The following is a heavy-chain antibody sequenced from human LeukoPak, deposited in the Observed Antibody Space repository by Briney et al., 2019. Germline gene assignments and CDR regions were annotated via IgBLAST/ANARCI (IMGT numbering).Heavy chain of an antibody. CDR3: AHSYDTGGNYYSRFDY. CDR1: GFSFTTSGVG. J-gene: IGHJ4*02. V-gene: IGHV2-5*01. Sequence: SGPTLVNPTETPTLTCTFSGFSFTTSGVGVGWIRQPPGKALEWLALIYWNDHKPYSPALRSRLTVTKDTSKNQVVLTMTNMDPVDTATYYCAHSYDTGGNYYSRFDYWGQGTLVTVSS. CDR2: IYWNDHK. D-gene: IGHD3-22*01.